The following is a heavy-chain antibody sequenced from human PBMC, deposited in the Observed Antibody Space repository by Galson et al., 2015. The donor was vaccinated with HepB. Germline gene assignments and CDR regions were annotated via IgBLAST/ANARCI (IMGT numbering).Heavy chain of an antibody. J-gene: IGHJ3*02. CDR1: GITFSSYD. V-gene: IGHV3-23*01. CDR3: AKDLVYDSSGYYNAFDI. D-gene: IGHD3-22*01. Sequence: LRLSCAASGITFSSYDMSWVRQAPGKGLEWVSTISENGDYTYYADSVKGRFTISRDNSKNTLYLQMNSLRAEDTAVYYCAKDLVYDSSGYYNAFDIWGQGTMVTVSS. CDR2: ISENGDYT.